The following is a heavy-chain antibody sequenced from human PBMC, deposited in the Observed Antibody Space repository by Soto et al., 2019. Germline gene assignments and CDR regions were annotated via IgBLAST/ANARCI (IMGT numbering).Heavy chain of an antibody. V-gene: IGHV3-21*01. Sequence: PGGSLRLSCAASGFTFSSYSMNWVRQAPGKGLEWVSSISSSSSYIYYADSVKGRFTISRDNAKNSLYLQMNSLRAEDTAVYYCAKGRGWGSGSYYNAYYYGMDVWGQGTTVTVSS. CDR1: GFTFSSYS. CDR2: ISSSSSYI. D-gene: IGHD3-10*01. CDR3: AKGRGWGSGSYYNAYYYGMDV. J-gene: IGHJ6*02.